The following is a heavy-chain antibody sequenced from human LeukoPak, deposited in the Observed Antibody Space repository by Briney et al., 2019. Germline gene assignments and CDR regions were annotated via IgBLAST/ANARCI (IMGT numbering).Heavy chain of an antibody. V-gene: IGHV1-18*01. CDR2: ISAYNGNT. D-gene: IGHD3-10*01. Sequence: ASVNVSCMASGYTFINYGITWVRQAPGQGLEWMGWISAYNGNTNYAQKLQGRVTMTTDTSTSTAYMELRSLRSDDTAVYYCARDLVYGSGSYGFDYWGQGTLVTVSS. CDR3: ARDLVYGSGSYGFDY. J-gene: IGHJ4*02. CDR1: GYTFINYG.